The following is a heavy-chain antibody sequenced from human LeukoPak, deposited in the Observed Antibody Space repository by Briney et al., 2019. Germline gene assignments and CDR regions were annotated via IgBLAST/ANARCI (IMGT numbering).Heavy chain of an antibody. CDR2: ISSSSSYI. D-gene: IGHD6-19*01. J-gene: IGHJ1*01. Sequence: GGSLRLSCAASVFTFSSCSMNWVREAPGKGLEWVSSISSSSSYIFYADSVKGRFTIYRDNAKNTLYVQMNSLRAEDRPVYFCAKGYSSGSASYFQHWGQGTLVTVSS. CDR3: AKGYSSGSASYFQH. V-gene: IGHV3-21*01. CDR1: VFTFSSCS.